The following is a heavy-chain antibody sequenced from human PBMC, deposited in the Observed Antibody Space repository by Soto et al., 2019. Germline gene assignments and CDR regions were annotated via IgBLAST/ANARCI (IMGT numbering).Heavy chain of an antibody. CDR2: ISGSGGXT. CDR1: GFTFSSYA. CDR3: XXXXXXXXXXXXXDY. Sequence: EVQLSESGGGLVQPGGSLRLSCAASGFTFSSYAMSWVRQAPGKGXXXVSAISGSGGXTYYADSVKGRFTISRDNXXXXXXXXXXXXXXXXXXXXXXXXXXXXXXXXXXXDYWGQGTLVTVSS. V-gene: IGHV3-23*01. J-gene: IGHJ4*02.